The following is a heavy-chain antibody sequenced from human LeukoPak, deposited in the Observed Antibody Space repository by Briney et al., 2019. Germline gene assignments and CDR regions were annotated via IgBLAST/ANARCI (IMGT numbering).Heavy chain of an antibody. CDR1: GFTFSDCG. CDR3: AKAHYTATAGTVAIDY. D-gene: IGHD6-13*01. J-gene: IGHJ4*02. V-gene: IGHV3-30*02. CDR2: IRSDGTNK. Sequence: GGSLRLSCAASGFTFSDCGMHWVRQAPGKGLEWVAFIRSDGTNKYYADSVKGRFTISRDNSKNTLYLQMNSLRPEDTAVYYCAKAHYTATAGTVAIDYWGQGILVTVPS.